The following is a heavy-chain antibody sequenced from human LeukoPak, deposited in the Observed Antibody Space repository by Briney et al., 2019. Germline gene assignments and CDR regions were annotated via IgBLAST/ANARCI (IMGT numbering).Heavy chain of an antibody. CDR2: IIPIFGTA. CDR3: ARHSISGGYDYVWGSYRDSS. CDR1: GGTFSSYA. J-gene: IGHJ5*02. D-gene: IGHD3-16*02. Sequence: ASVKVPCQASGGTFSSYAISWVRLAPGQGLEWMGGIIPIFGTANYAQKFQGRVTITADESTSTAYMELSSLRSEDTAVYYCARHSISGGYDYVWGSYRDSSWGQGTLVTVSS. V-gene: IGHV1-69*13.